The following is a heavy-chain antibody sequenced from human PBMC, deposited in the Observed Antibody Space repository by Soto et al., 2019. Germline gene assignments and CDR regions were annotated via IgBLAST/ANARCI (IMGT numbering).Heavy chain of an antibody. V-gene: IGHV3-30*18. CDR1: GFTFSNYG. CDR3: AKGSGFDFDY. D-gene: IGHD5-12*01. J-gene: IGHJ4*02. Sequence: QVQLVESGGGVVQPGMSLRLSCAASGFTFSNYGMHWVRQAPGKGLEWVACLSSDGSGEDYSDSVKGRFTISRDNSEDTMYLQMNSLRAEDTAVYYCAKGSGFDFDYWGQGNLVIVSS. CDR2: LSSDGSGE.